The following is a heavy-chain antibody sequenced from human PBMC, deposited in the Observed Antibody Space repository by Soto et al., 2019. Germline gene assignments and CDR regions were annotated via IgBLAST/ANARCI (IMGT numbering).Heavy chain of an antibody. D-gene: IGHD3-22*01. V-gene: IGHV3-9*01. CDR2: ISWNSGSI. CDR3: AKGAQYYDDGGGDVLDY. CDR1: GFTFDDYA. Sequence: GGSLRLSCAASGFTFDDYAMHWVRQAPGKGLEWVSGISWNSGSIGYADSVKGRFTISRDNAKNSLYLQMNSLRAEDTAFYYCAKGAQYYDDGGGDVLDYWGQGTLVTVSS. J-gene: IGHJ4*02.